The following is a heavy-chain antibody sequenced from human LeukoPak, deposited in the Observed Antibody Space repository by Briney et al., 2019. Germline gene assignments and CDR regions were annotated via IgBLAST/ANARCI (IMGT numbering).Heavy chain of an antibody. D-gene: IGHD4-11*01. CDR3: ARGPNYRNFGSTYYCYMDV. CDR1: VYMFTNYD. J-gene: IGHJ6*03. CDR2: MNPQSGNT. V-gene: IGHV1-8*03. Sequence: GASVTVSFKSSVYMFTNYDINWVRQAPGQGLEWVGWMNPQSGNTRYAQKFRGRVTLSSDTSITTTYMQLSSLRSEDTAVYYCARGPNYRNFGSTYYCYMDVWGKGTTVTVSS.